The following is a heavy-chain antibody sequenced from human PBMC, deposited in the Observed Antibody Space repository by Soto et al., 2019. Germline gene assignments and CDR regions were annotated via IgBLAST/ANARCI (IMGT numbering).Heavy chain of an antibody. Sequence: GGSLRISCAASGFTFSDYYMSWIRQAPGKGLEGVSYISSSGSTIYYADSVKGRFTISRDNAKNSLYLQMNSLRAEDTAVYYCARADYDILTGYYYYYYYMDVWGKGTTVTVSS. V-gene: IGHV3-11*01. CDR1: GFTFSDYY. D-gene: IGHD3-9*01. J-gene: IGHJ6*03. CDR2: ISSSGSTI. CDR3: ARADYDILTGYYYYYYYMDV.